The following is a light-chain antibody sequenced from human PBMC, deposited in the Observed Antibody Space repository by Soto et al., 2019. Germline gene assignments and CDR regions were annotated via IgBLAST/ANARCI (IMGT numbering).Light chain of an antibody. CDR3: AAWDDSLNGVV. V-gene: IGLV1-44*01. Sequence: QSLLTQPPSASGTPGQRVTISSSGSSSNIGSNNVNWYQQLPGTAPKLLIYSNNQRPSGVPDRFSGSKSGTSASLAISGLQSEDEADYYCAAWDDSLNGVVFGGGTKLTVL. CDR1: SSNIGSNN. J-gene: IGLJ2*01. CDR2: SNN.